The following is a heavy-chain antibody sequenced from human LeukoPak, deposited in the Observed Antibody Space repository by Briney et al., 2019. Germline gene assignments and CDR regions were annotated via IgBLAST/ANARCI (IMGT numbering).Heavy chain of an antibody. Sequence: SETLSLTCTVSGGSISSSSYYWGWIRQPPGKGLEWIGSIYYSGSTYYNPSLKSRVTISVDTSKNQFSLKLSSETAADMAVYYCARLSFGWYPFDYWGQGTLVTVSS. V-gene: IGHV4-39*01. CDR3: ARLSFGWYPFDY. J-gene: IGHJ4*02. CDR1: GGSISSSSYY. CDR2: IYYSGST. D-gene: IGHD6-19*01.